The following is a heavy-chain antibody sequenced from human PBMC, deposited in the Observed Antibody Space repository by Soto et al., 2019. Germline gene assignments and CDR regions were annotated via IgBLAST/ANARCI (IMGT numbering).Heavy chain of an antibody. CDR1: DFTFRNSW. D-gene: IGHD3-16*01. CDR2: IKPDGGAA. J-gene: IGHJ4*02. Sequence: GGSLRLSCATSDFTFRNSWINWVRQGPGKGLEWVANIKPDGGAANYVDSVKGRFTISRDNVRNSASLQMNSLRVEDTAVYFCFGGNGGPQWGQGTLVTVSS. V-gene: IGHV3-7*03. CDR3: FGGNGGPQ.